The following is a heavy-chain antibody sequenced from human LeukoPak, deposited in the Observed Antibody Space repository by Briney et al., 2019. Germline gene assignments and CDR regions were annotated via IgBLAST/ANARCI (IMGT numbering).Heavy chain of an antibody. Sequence: SETLSLTCAVYGGSFSGYYWSWIRQPPGKGLEWIGEINHSGSTNYNPSLKSRVTISVDTSKNQFSLKLSSVTAADTAVYYCARGPSGNRNYYYYYYMDVWGKGTTVTVSS. CDR2: INHSGST. D-gene: IGHD4-23*01. CDR3: ARGPSGNRNYYYYYYMDV. V-gene: IGHV4-34*01. J-gene: IGHJ6*03. CDR1: GGSFSGYY.